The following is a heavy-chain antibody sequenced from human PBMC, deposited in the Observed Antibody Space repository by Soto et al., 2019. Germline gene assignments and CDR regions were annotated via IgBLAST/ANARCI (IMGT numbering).Heavy chain of an antibody. D-gene: IGHD2-15*01. CDR3: AKGLPYDY. CDR1: KFTFSSYA. CDR2: ISYDGNNK. J-gene: IGHJ4*02. V-gene: IGHV3-30-3*01. Sequence: PGGSLRLSCAASKFTFSSYAMHWVRQAPGKGLEWVAVISYDGNNKYYADSVKGRFTISRDNSKNTLYLQMNSLRAEDTAVYYCAKGLPYDYWGQGTLVTVSS.